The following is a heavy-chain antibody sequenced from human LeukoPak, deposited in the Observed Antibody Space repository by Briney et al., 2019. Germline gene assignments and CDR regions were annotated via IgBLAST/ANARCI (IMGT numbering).Heavy chain of an antibody. J-gene: IGHJ6*02. Sequence: GGSLRLSCAASGFTFSSYAMHWVRQAPSKGLEWVAVISYDGSNKYYADSVKGRFTISRDNSKNTLYLQMNSLRAEDTAVYYCAKGFYGSGSMDVWGQGTTVTVSS. CDR2: ISYDGSNK. CDR1: GFTFSSYA. V-gene: IGHV3-30*07. CDR3: AKGFYGSGSMDV. D-gene: IGHD3-10*01.